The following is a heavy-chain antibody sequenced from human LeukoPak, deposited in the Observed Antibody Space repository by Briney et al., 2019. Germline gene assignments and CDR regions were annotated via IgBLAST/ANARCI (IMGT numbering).Heavy chain of an antibody. CDR3: ARDLGEAYFDY. J-gene: IGHJ4*02. Sequence: ASVKVSCKASGGTFSSYAVSWVRQAPGQGLEWMGGIIPLFGTAKFAQKFQGRVTITADKSTSTAYMELRSLRSDDTAVYYCARDLGEAYFDYWGQGTLVTVSS. CDR2: IIPLFGTA. D-gene: IGHD3-10*01. CDR1: GGTFSSYA. V-gene: IGHV1-69*06.